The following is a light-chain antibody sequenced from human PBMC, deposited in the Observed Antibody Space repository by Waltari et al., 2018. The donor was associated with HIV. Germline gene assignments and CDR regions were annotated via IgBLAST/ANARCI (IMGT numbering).Light chain of an antibody. J-gene: IGKJ2*01. CDR2: EAS. CDR1: QSIGRW. V-gene: IGKV1-5*03. Sequence: DIQMTQSPSTLSASVGDRVTITCRASQSIGRWLAWFQQKPGKAPKLLIYEASTLERGVPSRFSGSGSGTEFTLTISSLQPDDFATYHCQQYNGPYTFGQGTKLEI. CDR3: QQYNGPYT.